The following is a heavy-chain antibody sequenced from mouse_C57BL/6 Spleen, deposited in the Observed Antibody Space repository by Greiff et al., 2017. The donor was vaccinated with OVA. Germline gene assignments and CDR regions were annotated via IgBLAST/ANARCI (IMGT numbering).Heavy chain of an antibody. Sequence: EVQRVESGGGLVQPGGSLSLSCAASGFTFTDYYMSWVRQPPGKALEWLGFIRNKANGYTTEYSASVKGRFTISRDNSQSILYLQMNALRAEDSATYYCARYERSYAMDYWGQGTSVTVSS. CDR3: ARYERSYAMDY. CDR1: GFTFTDYY. CDR2: IRNKANGYTT. J-gene: IGHJ4*01. V-gene: IGHV7-3*01.